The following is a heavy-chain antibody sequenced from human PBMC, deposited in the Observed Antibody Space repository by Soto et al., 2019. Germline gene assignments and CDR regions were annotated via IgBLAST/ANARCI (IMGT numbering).Heavy chain of an antibody. V-gene: IGHV2-5*02. Sequence: CIRQPPGKALEWLGIIYWDDDRRYSPSLKSRLTITKDSSKNQVVLTMTRLDPVDTATYYCALKYSSGWYIDYWGQGTLLTVSS. D-gene: IGHD6-19*01. CDR2: IYWDDDR. CDR3: ALKYSSGWYIDY. J-gene: IGHJ4*02.